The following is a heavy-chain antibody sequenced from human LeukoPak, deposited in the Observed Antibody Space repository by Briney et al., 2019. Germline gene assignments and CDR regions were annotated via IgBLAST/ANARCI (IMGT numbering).Heavy chain of an antibody. CDR2: TYTSGSS. Sequence: PSETLSLTCIVSGGSISSYHWSWIRQPAGKRLEWIGHTYTSGSSNYNPSLKSRVTMSVDTSNNQFSLKLNSVTAADTAVYYCARGRGYGRNWFDPWGQGTLVIVSS. V-gene: IGHV4-4*07. CDR3: ARGRGYGRNWFDP. D-gene: IGHD2-15*01. CDR1: GGSISSYH. J-gene: IGHJ5*02.